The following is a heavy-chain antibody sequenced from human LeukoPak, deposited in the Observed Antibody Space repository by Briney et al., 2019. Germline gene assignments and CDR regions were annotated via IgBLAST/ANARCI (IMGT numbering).Heavy chain of an antibody. CDR2: INPSGGST. Sequence: ASVKVSCKASGGTFSSYAISWVRQAPGQGLEWMGIINPSGGSTSYAQKFQGRITMTRDMSTSTVYMELSSLRSEDTAVYYCASRDPIVGATTGTAFDIWGQGTMVTVSS. J-gene: IGHJ3*02. V-gene: IGHV1-46*01. CDR3: ASRDPIVGATTGTAFDI. CDR1: GGTFSSYA. D-gene: IGHD1-26*01.